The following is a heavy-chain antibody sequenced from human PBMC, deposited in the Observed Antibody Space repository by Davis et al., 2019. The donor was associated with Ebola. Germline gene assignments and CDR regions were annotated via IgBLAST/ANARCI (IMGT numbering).Heavy chain of an antibody. CDR3: AMRSIAARPMDY. V-gene: IGHV4-34*01. D-gene: IGHD6-6*01. CDR2: INHSGST. J-gene: IGHJ4*02. Sequence: MPSETLSLTCAVYGSSFSGYSWSWIRQLPGKGLEWLGEINHSGSTNSNPSLKSRVTISVDTSQNQFSLTLSSVTAADTAVYYCAMRSIAARPMDYWGQGTLVTVSS. CDR1: GSSFSGYS.